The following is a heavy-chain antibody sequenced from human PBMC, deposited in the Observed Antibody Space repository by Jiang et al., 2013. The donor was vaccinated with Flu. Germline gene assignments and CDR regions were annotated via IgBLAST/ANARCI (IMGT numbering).Heavy chain of an antibody. CDR1: GFTFSSYA. Sequence: VQLLESGGGLVQPGGSLRLSCAASGFTFSSYAMSWVRQAPGKGLEWVSAISGSGGSTYYADSVKGRFTISRDNSKNTLYLQMNSLRAEDTAVYYCAKDVLKATVVTRDAFDIWGQGTMVTVSS. J-gene: IGHJ3*02. D-gene: IGHD4-23*01. V-gene: IGHV3-23*01. CDR3: AKDVLKATVVTRDAFDI. CDR2: ISGSGGST.